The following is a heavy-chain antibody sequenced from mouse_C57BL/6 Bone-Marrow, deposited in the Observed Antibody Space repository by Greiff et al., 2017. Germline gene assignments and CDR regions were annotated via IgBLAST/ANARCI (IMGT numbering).Heavy chain of an antibody. CDR2: IYPRSGNT. J-gene: IGHJ4*01. CDR1: GYTFTSYG. Sequence: VKVVESGAELARPGASVKLSCKASGYTFTSYGISWVKQRTGQGLEWIGEIYPRSGNTYYNEKFKGKATLTADKSSSTAYMELRSLTSEDSAVYFCARSGDYERDAMDYWGQGTSVTVSS. V-gene: IGHV1-81*01. CDR3: ARSGDYERDAMDY. D-gene: IGHD2-4*01.